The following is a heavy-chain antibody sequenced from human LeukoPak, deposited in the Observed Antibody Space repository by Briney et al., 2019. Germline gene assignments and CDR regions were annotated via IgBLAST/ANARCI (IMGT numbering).Heavy chain of an antibody. J-gene: IGHJ4*02. CDR1: GFTFSSYG. D-gene: IGHD6-19*01. CDR2: IWYDGSNK. V-gene: IGHV3-33*01. CDR3: ARGAQAVAGTYGY. Sequence: GGSLRLSCAASGFTFSSYGMHWVRQAPGKGLEWVTTIWYDGSNKYYADSVKGRFTISRDNSKNTLFLQMSSLRAEDTGVYYCARGAQAVAGTYGYWGQGAPVTVSS.